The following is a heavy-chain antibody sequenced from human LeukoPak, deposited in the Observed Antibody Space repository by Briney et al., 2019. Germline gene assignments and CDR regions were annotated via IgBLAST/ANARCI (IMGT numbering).Heavy chain of an antibody. CDR1: GFTFNSYW. Sequence: GGSLRLSCAASGFTFNSYWMSWVRQAPGKGLEWVANIKPGGSEKNYVDSVKGRFTISRDNAKNSLYLQMNSLRAEDTAMYYCTRAGYYSSGWNPFDYWGQGTLVTVSS. D-gene: IGHD6-19*01. CDR3: TRAGYYSSGWNPFDY. CDR2: IKPGGSEK. V-gene: IGHV3-7*01. J-gene: IGHJ4*02.